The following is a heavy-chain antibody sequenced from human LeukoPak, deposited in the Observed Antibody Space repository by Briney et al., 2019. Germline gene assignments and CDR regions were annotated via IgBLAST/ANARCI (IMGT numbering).Heavy chain of an antibody. D-gene: IGHD6-13*01. CDR3: ARRKAAAGSDY. J-gene: IGHJ4*02. V-gene: IGHV4-30-2*03. CDR2: TYHSGST. Sequence: SETLSLTCAVSGGSISSGGYSWSWIRQPPGKGLEWIGYTYHSGSTYYNPSLKSRVTISVDTSKNQFSLKLSSVTAADTAVYYCARRKAAAGSDYWGQGTLVTVSS. CDR1: GGSISSGGYS.